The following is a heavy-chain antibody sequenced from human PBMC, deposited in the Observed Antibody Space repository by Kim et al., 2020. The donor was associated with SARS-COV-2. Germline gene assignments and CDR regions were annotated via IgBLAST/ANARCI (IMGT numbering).Heavy chain of an antibody. D-gene: IGHD3-22*01. CDR1: GFTVSSNY. CDR3: ARFPDSSGNPDAFDI. CDR2: IYSGGST. J-gene: IGHJ3*02. V-gene: IGHV3-66*01. Sequence: GGSLRLSCAASGFTVSSNYMSWVRQAPGKGLEWVSVIYSGGSTYYADSVKGRFTISRDNSKNTLYLQMNSLRAEDTAVYYCARFPDSSGNPDAFDIWGQGTMVTVSS.